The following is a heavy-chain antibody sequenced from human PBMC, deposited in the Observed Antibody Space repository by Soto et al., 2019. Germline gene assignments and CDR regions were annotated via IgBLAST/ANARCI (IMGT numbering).Heavy chain of an antibody. J-gene: IGHJ4*02. Sequence: SQTLSLTCAFSGDSVSRNSAAWNCIRQSPSRGLEWLGRTYYRSKWYSDYAESVKSRITINPHTSKNQFSLQLNSATPEDTAVYYCARLGIRYYQLTQCHSFDYWGQGALVTAPQ. CDR2: TYYRSKWYS. D-gene: IGHD2-2*01. CDR3: ARLGIRYYQLTQCHSFDY. CDR1: GDSVSRNSAA. V-gene: IGHV6-1*01.